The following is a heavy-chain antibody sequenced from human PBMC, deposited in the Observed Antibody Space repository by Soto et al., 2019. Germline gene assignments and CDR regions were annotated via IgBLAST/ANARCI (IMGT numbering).Heavy chain of an antibody. V-gene: IGHV3-23*01. CDR1: GISFTTYA. D-gene: IGHD2-8*01. J-gene: IGHJ4*02. CDR3: ARGNRNNLYHDY. CDR2: IGSSGGTI. Sequence: GGSLRLSCVASGISFTTYAMTWVRLAPGKGLEWVSGIGSSGGTIYYADSVKGRFTISRDISKNTVYLQMNSLRAEDTAVYYRARGNRNNLYHDYWGQGTLVTGSS.